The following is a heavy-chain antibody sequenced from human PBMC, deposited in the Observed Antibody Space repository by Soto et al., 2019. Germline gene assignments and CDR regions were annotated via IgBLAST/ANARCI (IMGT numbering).Heavy chain of an antibody. J-gene: IGHJ4*02. CDR1: GFTFSSYA. V-gene: IGHV3-23*01. D-gene: IGHD3-22*01. CDR2: ISGSGGST. CDR3: AKDKGLGYYDSSGYYSSNYFDY. Sequence: GGSLRLSCAASGFTFSSYAMSWVRQAPGKGLEWVSAISGSGGSTYYADSGKGRFTISRDNSKNTLYLQMNSLRAEDTAVYYCAKDKGLGYYDSSGYYSSNYFDYWGQGTLVTVSS.